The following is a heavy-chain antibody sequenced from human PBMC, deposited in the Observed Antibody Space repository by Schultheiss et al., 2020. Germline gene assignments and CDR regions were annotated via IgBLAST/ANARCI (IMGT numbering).Heavy chain of an antibody. J-gene: IGHJ2*01. CDR2: IYYSGST. V-gene: IGHV4-59*01. CDR3: AKSGYGDWYFTL. Sequence: SETLSLTCTVSGGSISSYYWSWIRQPPGKGLDWIGYIYYSGSTNYNPSLKSRVTISVDTSRKNFSLKLSSVTAADTAVYYCAKSGYGDWYFTLWGRGTLVTVSS. D-gene: IGHD5-12*01. CDR1: GGSISSYY.